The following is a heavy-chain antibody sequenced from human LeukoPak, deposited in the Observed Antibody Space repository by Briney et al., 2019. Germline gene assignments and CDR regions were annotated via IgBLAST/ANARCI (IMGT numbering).Heavy chain of an antibody. CDR2: ISSNGGST. Sequence: PGGSLRLSCAASGFTFSNYAMHWVRQAPGKGLEYVSTISSNGGSTYYANSVKGRFIVSRDNSKNTLYLQMGSLRAEDMAVYYCTRDTPMASDYWGQGTLVTVSS. J-gene: IGHJ4*02. V-gene: IGHV3-64*01. D-gene: IGHD5-18*01. CDR1: GFTFSNYA. CDR3: TRDTPMASDY.